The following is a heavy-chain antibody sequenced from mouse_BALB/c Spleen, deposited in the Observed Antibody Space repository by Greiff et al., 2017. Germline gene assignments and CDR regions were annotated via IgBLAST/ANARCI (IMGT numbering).Heavy chain of an antibody. D-gene: IGHD1-1*01. J-gene: IGHJ3*01. CDR2: IDPFNGGT. CDR3: ARGYYGEFAY. CDR1: GYSFTSYY. Sequence: EVQLQESGPELMKPGASVKISCKASGYSFTSYYMHWVKQSHGKSLEWIGYIDPFNGGTSYNQKFKGKATLTVDKSSSTAYMHLSSLTSEDSAVYYCARGYYGEFAYWGQGTLVTVSA. V-gene: IGHV1S135*01.